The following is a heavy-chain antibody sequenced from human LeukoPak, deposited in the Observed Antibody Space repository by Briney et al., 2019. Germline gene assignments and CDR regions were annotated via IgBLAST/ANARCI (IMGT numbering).Heavy chain of an antibody. CDR1: GFTFGDYA. V-gene: IGHV3-49*03. D-gene: IGHD6-6*01. CDR3: TREEYSSSSDY. Sequence: GGSLRLSCTASGFTFGDYAMSWFRQAPGKGLEWVGFIRSKAYGGTTEYAASVKGRFTISRDDSKSIAYLQMNSLKTEDTAVYYCTREEYSSSSDYWGQGTLVTVSS. J-gene: IGHJ4*02. CDR2: IRSKAYGGTT.